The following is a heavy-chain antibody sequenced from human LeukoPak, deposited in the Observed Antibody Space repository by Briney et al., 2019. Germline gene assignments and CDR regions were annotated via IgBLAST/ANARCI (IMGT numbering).Heavy chain of an antibody. CDR3: AREVAVAGTDLDY. V-gene: IGHV3-48*04. J-gene: IGHJ4*02. Sequence: PGGSLRLSCAASGFTFSSYSMNWVRQAPGKGLEWVSYISSSSGTIYYADSVKGRFTISRDNAKNSLYLQMNSLRAEDTAVYYCAREVAVAGTDLDYWGLGTLVTVSS. CDR1: GFTFSSYS. D-gene: IGHD6-19*01. CDR2: ISSSSGTI.